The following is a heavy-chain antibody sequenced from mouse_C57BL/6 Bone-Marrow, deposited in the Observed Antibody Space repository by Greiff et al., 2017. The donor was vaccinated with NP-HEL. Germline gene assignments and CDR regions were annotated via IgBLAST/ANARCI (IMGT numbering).Heavy chain of an antibody. CDR2: INYDGSST. Sequence: EVKLVESEGGLVQPGSSMKLSCTASGFTFSDYYMAWVRQVPEKGLEWVANINYDGSSTYYLDSLKSRFIISRDNAKNILYLQMSSLKSEDTATYYCARDNGSSYGAMDYWGQGTSVTVSS. CDR1: GFTFSDYY. J-gene: IGHJ4*01. CDR3: ARDNGSSYGAMDY. D-gene: IGHD1-1*01. V-gene: IGHV5-16*01.